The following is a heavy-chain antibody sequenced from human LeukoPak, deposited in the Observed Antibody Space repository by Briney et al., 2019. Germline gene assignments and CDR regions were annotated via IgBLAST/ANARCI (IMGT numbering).Heavy chain of an antibody. D-gene: IGHD4-11*01. CDR2: INEEGREE. V-gene: IGHV3-7*01. J-gene: IGHJ4*02. Sequence: GGSLRLSCVTSGFTFTTYWMGGLRQAPGRGLEWVANINEEGREEYYVDSVKSRFTISKDNTKNSLYLQMSSMRAEDTAVYYCVREAWRKLQGAWSGDADYWGQGILVTVSS. CDR3: VREAWRKLQGAWSGDADY. CDR1: GFTFTTYW.